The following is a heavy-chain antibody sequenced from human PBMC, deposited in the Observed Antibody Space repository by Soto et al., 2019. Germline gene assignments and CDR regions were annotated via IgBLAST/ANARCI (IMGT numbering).Heavy chain of an antibody. CDR3: TTGYGDYEGDAFDM. V-gene: IGHV3-15*01. CDR2: IKSKTDGGTT. CDR1: GFTFSNAW. Sequence: KPGGSLRLSCAASGFTFSNAWMIWVRQAPGKGLEWVGRIKSKTDGGTTDYAAPVKGRFTISRDDSKNTLYLQTNSLKTEDTAVYYCTTGYGDYEGDAFDMWGKGTMVTVSS. D-gene: IGHD4-17*01. J-gene: IGHJ3*02.